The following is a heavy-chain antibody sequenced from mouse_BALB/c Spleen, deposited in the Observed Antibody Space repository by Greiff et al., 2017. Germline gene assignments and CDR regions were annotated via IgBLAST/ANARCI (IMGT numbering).Heavy chain of an antibody. Sequence: EVQLKESGGGLVQPGGSLKLSCAASGFDFSRYWMSWVRQAPGKGLEWIGEINPDSSTINYTPSLKDKFIISRDNAKNTLYLQMSKVRSEDTALYYCARLSYYRSYYAMDYWGQGTSVTVSS. CDR3: ARLSYYRSYYAMDY. CDR2: INPDSSTI. V-gene: IGHV4-1*02. D-gene: IGHD2-14*01. J-gene: IGHJ4*01. CDR1: GFDFSRYW.